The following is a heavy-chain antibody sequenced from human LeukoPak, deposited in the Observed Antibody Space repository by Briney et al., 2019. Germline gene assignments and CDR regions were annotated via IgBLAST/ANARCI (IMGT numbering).Heavy chain of an antibody. CDR1: GYTFTSYG. D-gene: IGHD3-16*02. CDR2: ISAYNGNT. J-gene: IGHJ4*02. Sequence: ASVKVSCKASGYTFTSYGISWVRQAPGQGLEWMGWISAYNGNTNYAQKLQGRVTMTTDTSTSTAYMELRSLRSDDTAVYYCARDDYVWWSYRYWDYWGQGTLVTVSS. CDR3: ARDDYVWWSYRYWDY. V-gene: IGHV1-18*04.